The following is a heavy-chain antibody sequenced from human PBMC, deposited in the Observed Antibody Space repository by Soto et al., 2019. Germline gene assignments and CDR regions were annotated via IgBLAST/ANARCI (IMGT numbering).Heavy chain of an antibody. J-gene: IGHJ3*02. CDR1: GFTFSSYG. Sequence: GGSLRLSCAASGFTFSSYGMHWVRQAPGKGLEWVAVISYDGSNKYYADSVKGRFTISRDNSKNTLYLQMNSLRAEDTAVYYCANSGWKYQQFGDAFDIWGQGTMVTVSS. CDR2: ISYDGSNK. D-gene: IGHD2-2*01. V-gene: IGHV3-30*18. CDR3: ANSGWKYQQFGDAFDI.